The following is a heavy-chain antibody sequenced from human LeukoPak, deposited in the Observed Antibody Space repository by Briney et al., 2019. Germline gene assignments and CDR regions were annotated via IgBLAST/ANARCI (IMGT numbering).Heavy chain of an antibody. J-gene: IGHJ4*02. D-gene: IGHD1-26*01. CDR1: GFTFSSYG. CDR3: ARDIYSIAE. V-gene: IGHV3-30*03. Sequence: GGSLRLSCAASGFTFSSYGMHWVRQAPGKGLEWVAVISYDGSNKYYADSVKGRFTISRDNSKNTLYLQMNSLRAEDTAVYYCARDIYSIAEWGQGTLVTVSS. CDR2: ISYDGSNK.